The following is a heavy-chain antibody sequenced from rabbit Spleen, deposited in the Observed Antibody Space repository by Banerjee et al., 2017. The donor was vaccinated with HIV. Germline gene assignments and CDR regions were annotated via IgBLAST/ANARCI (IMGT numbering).Heavy chain of an antibody. CDR1: GFSFSSGYY. CDR3: ARDTSSSFSSYGMDL. Sequence: QEQLVESGGGLVRPGASLTLTCKASGFSFSSGYYISWVRQAPGKGLEWIACINTATDKGVYATWAKGRFTISKTSSTTVTLQMTSLTAADTATYFCARDTSSSFSSYGMDLWGHGTLVTVS. J-gene: IGHJ6*01. CDR2: INTATDKG. V-gene: IGHV1S45*01. D-gene: IGHD1-1*01.